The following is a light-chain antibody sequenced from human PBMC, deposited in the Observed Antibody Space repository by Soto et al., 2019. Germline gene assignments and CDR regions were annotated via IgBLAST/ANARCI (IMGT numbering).Light chain of an antibody. Sequence: EIVLTQSPATLSVSPGERATLSCRASQSVNSDLAWYQQKPGQAPRLLIYAASTRATGIPPRFSGSGSGTEFTLTISSLQSEDFAVYYCQQYSNWPPITFGQGTRVEIK. CDR3: QQYSNWPPIT. CDR1: QSVNSD. CDR2: AAS. J-gene: IGKJ5*01. V-gene: IGKV3-15*01.